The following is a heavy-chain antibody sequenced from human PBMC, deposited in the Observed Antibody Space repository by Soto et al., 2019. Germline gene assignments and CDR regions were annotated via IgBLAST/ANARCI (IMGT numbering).Heavy chain of an antibody. CDR3: AREDSGTLDNEPPGYYGMDV. CDR2: IWYDGSNK. D-gene: IGHD1-26*01. V-gene: IGHV3-33*08. Sequence: PGGSLRLSCAASGFTFSSYGMHWVRQAPGKGLEWVAVIWYDGSNKYYADSVKGRFTISRDNSKNTLYLQMNSLRAEDTAVYYCAREDSGTLDNEPPGYYGMDVWGQGTTVTVSS. J-gene: IGHJ6*02. CDR1: GFTFSSYG.